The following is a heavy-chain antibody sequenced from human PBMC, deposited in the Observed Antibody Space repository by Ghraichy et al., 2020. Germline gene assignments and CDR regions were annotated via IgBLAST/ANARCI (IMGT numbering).Heavy chain of an antibody. CDR2: IYYSGST. CDR3: ASVVVPAATSDAFDI. CDR1: GGSISSGDYY. Sequence: SQTLSLTCTVSGGSISSGDYYWSWIRQPPGKGLEWIGYIYYSGSTYYNPSLKSRVTISVDTSKNQFSLKLSSVTAADTAVYYCASVVVPAATSDAFDIWGQGTMVTVS. D-gene: IGHD2-2*01. V-gene: IGHV4-30-4*01. J-gene: IGHJ3*02.